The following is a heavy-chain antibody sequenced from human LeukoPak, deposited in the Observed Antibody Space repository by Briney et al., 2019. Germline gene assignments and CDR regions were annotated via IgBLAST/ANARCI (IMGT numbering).Heavy chain of an antibody. J-gene: IGHJ4*02. D-gene: IGHD1-26*01. CDR3: ARDSGTYYPIFDC. CDR2: IRYDGSNK. CDR1: GFTFSSYG. Sequence: PGGSLRLSCAASGFTFSSYGMHWVRQAPGKGLEWVAFIRYDGSNKYYADSVKGRFTISRDNSKNTLYLQMNSLRAEDTAVYYCARDSGTYYPIFDCWGQGALVTVSS. V-gene: IGHV3-30*02.